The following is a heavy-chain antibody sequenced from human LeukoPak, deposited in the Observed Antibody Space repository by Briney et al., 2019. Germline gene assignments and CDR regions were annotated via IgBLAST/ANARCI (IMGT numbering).Heavy chain of an antibody. CDR3: ARGVYDSSPLNYYMDV. Sequence: PGGSLRLSCAASGFTFSSYEVNWVRQAPGKGLEWVSYISSSGTTIYYADSVKGRFTMSRDNAKNSLYLQMNSLRAEDTAVYYCARGVYDSSPLNYYMDVWGKGTTVTVSS. V-gene: IGHV3-48*03. CDR2: ISSSGTTI. D-gene: IGHD3-22*01. CDR1: GFTFSSYE. J-gene: IGHJ6*03.